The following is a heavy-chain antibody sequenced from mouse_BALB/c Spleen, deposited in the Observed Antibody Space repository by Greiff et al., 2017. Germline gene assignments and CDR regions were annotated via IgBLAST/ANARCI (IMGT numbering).Heavy chain of an antibody. CDR1: GFAFSSYD. CDR2: ISSGGGST. J-gene: IGHJ3*01. V-gene: IGHV5-12-1*01. D-gene: IGHD2-4*01. Sequence: EVQRVESGGGLVKPGGSLKLSCAASGFAFSSYDMSWVRQTPEKRLEWVAYISSGGGSTYYPDTVKGRFTISRDNAKNTLYLQMSSLKSEDTAMYYCARSDMITTRGPFAYWGQGTLVTVSA. CDR3: ARSDMITTRGPFAY.